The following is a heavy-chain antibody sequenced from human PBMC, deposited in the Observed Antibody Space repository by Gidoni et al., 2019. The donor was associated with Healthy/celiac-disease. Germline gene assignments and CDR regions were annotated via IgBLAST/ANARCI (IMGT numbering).Heavy chain of an antibody. CDR1: GFSLSTSGVG. CDR3: AHRPVITICGVARGYFDY. Sequence: QITLKASGPTLVTPTQTLTLTCTFSGFSLSTSGVGVGWIRQPPGKALEWLALIYWDDDKRYSPSLKSRLTITKDTSKNQVVLTMTNMDPVDTATYYWAHRPVITICGVARGYFDYWGQGTLVTVSS. CDR2: IYWDDDK. J-gene: IGHJ4*02. V-gene: IGHV2-5*02. D-gene: IGHD3-3*01.